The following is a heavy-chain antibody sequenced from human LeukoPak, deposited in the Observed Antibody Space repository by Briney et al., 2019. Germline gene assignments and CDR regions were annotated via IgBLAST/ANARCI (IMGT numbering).Heavy chain of an antibody. V-gene: IGHV4-39*07. Sequence: SETLSLTCTVSGGSISSGDYYWSWIRQPPGKGLEWIGEINHSGSTNYNPSLKSRVTISVDTSKNQFSLKLSSVTAADTAVYYCAREEENWFDPWGQGTLVTVSS. CDR2: INHSGST. CDR3: AREEENWFDP. J-gene: IGHJ5*02. CDR1: GGSISSGDYY.